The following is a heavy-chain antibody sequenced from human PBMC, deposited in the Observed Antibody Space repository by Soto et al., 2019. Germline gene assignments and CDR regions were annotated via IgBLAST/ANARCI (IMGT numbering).Heavy chain of an antibody. Sequence: PVESLKISCTASGYSFSSNWIGWVRQMPGKGLEWMGIIYPGDSDTRYSPSFQGQVLISADKSMNTAYLQWSYLKASDTAMYYCARSAGNYPTDYWGQGTLVTVSS. J-gene: IGHJ4*02. D-gene: IGHD1-7*01. CDR2: IYPGDSDT. CDR3: ARSAGNYPTDY. CDR1: GYSFSSNW. V-gene: IGHV5-51*01.